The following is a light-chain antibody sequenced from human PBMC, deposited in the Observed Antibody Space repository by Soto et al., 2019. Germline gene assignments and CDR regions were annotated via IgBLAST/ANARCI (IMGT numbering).Light chain of an antibody. CDR1: QSISNL. CDR2: HAS. Sequence: DIQMTQSPSTLPASVGERLTITCRASQSISNLLAWYQQKPGTAPKVLIYHASNLQSGVPSRFSGSGSGTEFTLTISSLQPDDFATYYCQQYNSYSFGQGTKVDIK. CDR3: QQYNSYS. V-gene: IGKV1-5*01. J-gene: IGKJ1*01.